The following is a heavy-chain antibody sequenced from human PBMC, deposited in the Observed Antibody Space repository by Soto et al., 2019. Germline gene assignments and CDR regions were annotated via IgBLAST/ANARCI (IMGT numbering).Heavy chain of an antibody. V-gene: IGHV4-39*01. CDR3: ASTDDYGEYDLE. D-gene: IGHD4-17*01. J-gene: IGHJ1*01. CDR2: IYYSGST. CDR1: GGSISSSSYY. Sequence: TSETLSLTCTGSGGSISSSSYYWGWIRQPPGKGLEWIGSIYYSGSTYYNPSLKSRVTISVDTSKNQFSLKLSSVTAADTAVYYCASTDDYGEYDLEWGQGTLVTVSS.